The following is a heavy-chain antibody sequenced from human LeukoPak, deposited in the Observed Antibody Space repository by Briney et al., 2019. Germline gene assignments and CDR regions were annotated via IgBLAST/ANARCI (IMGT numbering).Heavy chain of an antibody. Sequence: GGSLRLSCATSGFTFKDYNVNWVRQAPGQGLEWISYISASSATIHYAESVKGRFSISRDNAKTSLYLEVNSLRAEDTAGYYCARDLNWGLEDWGQRTLVTVSS. D-gene: IGHD7-27*01. J-gene: IGHJ4*02. CDR3: ARDLNWGLED. V-gene: IGHV3-48*01. CDR1: GFTFKDYN. CDR2: ISASSATI.